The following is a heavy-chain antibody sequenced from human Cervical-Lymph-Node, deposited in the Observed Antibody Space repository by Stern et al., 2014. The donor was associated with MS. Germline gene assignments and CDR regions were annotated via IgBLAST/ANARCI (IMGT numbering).Heavy chain of an antibody. CDR3: AREGYSSSFYYYYGMDV. CDR2: LWYDGSNK. J-gene: IGHJ6*02. V-gene: IGHV3-33*01. Sequence: QVQLVESGGGVVQPGRSLRLSCAASGFTFSSYGMHWVRQAPGKGLEWVAVLWYDGSNKYYADSVKGRFTISRDNSKNTLYLQMNSLRAEDTAVYYCAREGYSSSFYYYYGMDVWGQGTTVTVSS. CDR1: GFTFSSYG. D-gene: IGHD6-13*01.